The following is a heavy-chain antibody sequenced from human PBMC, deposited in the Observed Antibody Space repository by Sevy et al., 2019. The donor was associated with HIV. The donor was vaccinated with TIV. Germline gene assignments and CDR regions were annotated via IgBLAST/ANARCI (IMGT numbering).Heavy chain of an antibody. CDR1: GFTFSSYA. CDR3: AKGYCSGGSCPRDYYYYGMDV. Sequence: GGSLRLSCAASGFTFSSYAMNWDRQAPGKGLDWVSSVSVTGRSTYYADSVEGRFTISRDNSKSTLYLQMNSLRADDTAVYYCAKGYCSGGSCPRDYYYYGMDVWGQGTTVTVSS. D-gene: IGHD2-15*01. J-gene: IGHJ6*02. V-gene: IGHV3-23*01. CDR2: VSVTGRST.